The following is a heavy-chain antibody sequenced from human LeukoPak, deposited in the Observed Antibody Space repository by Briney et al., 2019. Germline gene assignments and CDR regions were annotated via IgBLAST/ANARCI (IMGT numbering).Heavy chain of an antibody. Sequence: GASVKVSCKASGYTFTGYYMHWVRQAPGQGLEWMGWINPNSGGTNYAQKFQGRVTMTRNTSISTAYMELSSLRSKDTAVYYCARVSPGRLRYPNYWGQGTLVTVSS. V-gene: IGHV1-2*02. CDR3: ARVSPGRLRYPNY. CDR2: INPNSGGT. CDR1: GYTFTGYY. J-gene: IGHJ4*02. D-gene: IGHD6-25*01.